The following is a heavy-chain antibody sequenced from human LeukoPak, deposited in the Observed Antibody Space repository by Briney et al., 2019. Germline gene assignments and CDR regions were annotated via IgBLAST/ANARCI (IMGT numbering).Heavy chain of an antibody. D-gene: IGHD5-24*01. J-gene: IGHJ4*02. Sequence: SVKVSCKASVGTFSSYAISWVRQAPGQGLEWMGRIIPILGIANYAQKFQGRVTITADKSTSTAYMELSSLRSEDTAVYYCATGTVEMATITGDYWGQGTLVTVSS. CDR3: ATGTVEMATITGDY. V-gene: IGHV1-69*04. CDR2: IIPILGIA. CDR1: VGTFSSYA.